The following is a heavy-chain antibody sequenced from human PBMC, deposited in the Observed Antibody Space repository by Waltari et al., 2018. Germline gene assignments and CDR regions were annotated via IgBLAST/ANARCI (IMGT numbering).Heavy chain of an antibody. V-gene: IGHV1-8*03. J-gene: IGHJ4*02. CDR2: MNPNSGNT. D-gene: IGHD1-26*01. Sequence: QVQLVQAGAEVKKPGASVTVSCKASGYTFTSYDINWVRQATGQGLEWMGWMNPNSGNTGYAQKFQGRVTITRNTSISTAYMELSSLRSEDTAVYYCALVGVGATTLVDYWGQGTLVTVSS. CDR1: GYTFTSYD. CDR3: ALVGVGATTLVDY.